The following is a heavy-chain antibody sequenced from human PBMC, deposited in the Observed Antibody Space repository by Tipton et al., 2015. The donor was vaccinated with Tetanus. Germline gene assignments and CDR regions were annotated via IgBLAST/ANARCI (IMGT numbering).Heavy chain of an antibody. V-gene: IGHV4-59*01. CDR1: GGSISSYY. D-gene: IGHD3-16*01. CDR2: IYYSGST. J-gene: IGHJ6*02. Sequence: GLVKPSETLSLTCTVSGGSISSYYWSWIRQPPGKGLEWIGYIYYSGSTNYNPSLKSRVTISVDTSKNQFSLKLSSVTAADTAVYYCARDYAHGGPYYYYGMDVWGQGTTVTVSS. CDR3: ARDYAHGGPYYYYGMDV.